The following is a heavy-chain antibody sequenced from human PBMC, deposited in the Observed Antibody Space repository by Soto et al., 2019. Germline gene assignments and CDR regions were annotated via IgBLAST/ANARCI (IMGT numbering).Heavy chain of an antibody. V-gene: IGHV3-11*01. CDR2: ISNSGSAI. J-gene: IGHJ1*01. D-gene: IGHD3-22*01. Sequence: GSLRLSCAASGFTFSDYYMSWIRQAPGKGLEWVSYISNSGSAIYYADSVKGRFTISRDNAKNSLHLQMNSLRAEDTAVYYCARNYYDSSGYYPEYFQHWGQGTLVTVSS. CDR1: GFTFSDYY. CDR3: ARNYYDSSGYYPEYFQH.